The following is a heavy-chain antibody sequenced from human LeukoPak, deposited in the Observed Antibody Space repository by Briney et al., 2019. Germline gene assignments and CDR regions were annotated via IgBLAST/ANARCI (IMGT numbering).Heavy chain of an antibody. Sequence: SETLSLTCTVAGGSISSSSYYWGWIRQPPGKGLEWIGSIYYSGSTYYNPSLKSRFTISVDTSKNQFSLKLSSVTAADTAVYYCARLTYSSGSYFSDSYYFDYWGQGTLVTVSS. CDR3: ARLTYSSGSYFSDSYYFDY. CDR2: IYYSGST. V-gene: IGHV4-39*01. CDR1: GGSISSSSYY. J-gene: IGHJ4*02. D-gene: IGHD1-26*01.